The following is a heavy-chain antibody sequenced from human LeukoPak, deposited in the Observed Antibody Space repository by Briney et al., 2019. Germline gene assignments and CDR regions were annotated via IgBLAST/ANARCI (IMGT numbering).Heavy chain of an antibody. Sequence: GASVKVSCKASGYTFTGYYMHWVRQAPGQGLEWMGWINPNSGGTNYAQKFQGRVTMTRDTSISTAYMELSRLRPDDTAVYYCARVEPTSYYYDSSGYPPGYWGQGTLVTVSS. J-gene: IGHJ4*02. CDR3: ARVEPTSYYYDSSGYPPGY. CDR2: INPNSGGT. D-gene: IGHD3-22*01. V-gene: IGHV1-2*02. CDR1: GYTFTGYY.